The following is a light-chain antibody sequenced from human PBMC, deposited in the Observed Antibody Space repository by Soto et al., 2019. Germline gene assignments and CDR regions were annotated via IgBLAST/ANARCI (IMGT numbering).Light chain of an antibody. Sequence: DIQMTQSPSSVSASVGDRVTITCRASQSISSYLIWYQQKPGKAPKLLIYAASSLQSGVPSRFSGSGSGTDFTLTISSLQPEDFATYYCQQSYSTPRTFGQGTKVDIK. CDR2: AAS. J-gene: IGKJ1*01. V-gene: IGKV1-39*01. CDR3: QQSYSTPRT. CDR1: QSISSY.